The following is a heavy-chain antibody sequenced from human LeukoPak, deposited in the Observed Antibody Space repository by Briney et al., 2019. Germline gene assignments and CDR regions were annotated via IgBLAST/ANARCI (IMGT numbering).Heavy chain of an antibody. J-gene: IGHJ4*02. Sequence: GGSLRLSCAASGFTFSSYAMSWVRQAPGKGLEWVSAISGSGGSTYYADSVKGRFTISRDNSKSTLYLQMNSLRAEDTAVYYCAKDGREDYVWGGYRPSFDYWGQGTLVTVSS. V-gene: IGHV3-23*01. CDR1: GFTFSSYA. CDR2: ISGSGGST. CDR3: AKDGREDYVWGGYRPSFDY. D-gene: IGHD3-16*02.